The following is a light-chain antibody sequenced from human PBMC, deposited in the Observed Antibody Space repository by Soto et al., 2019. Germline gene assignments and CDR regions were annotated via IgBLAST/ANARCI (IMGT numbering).Light chain of an antibody. V-gene: IGKV3-20*01. J-gene: IGKJ1*01. CDR3: QQYGSSPSRT. Sequence: EIVLTQSPGTLSLSPGERATLSCRASQSVSSSYLAWYQQKPGQAPRLLIYVASSMATGIPARFSGSGSGTDFTLTISRLEPEDFAVYYCQQYGSSPSRTFGQGTKVEIK. CDR1: QSVSSSY. CDR2: VAS.